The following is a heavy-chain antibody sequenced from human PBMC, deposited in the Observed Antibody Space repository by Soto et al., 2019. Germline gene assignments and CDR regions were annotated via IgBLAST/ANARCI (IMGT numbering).Heavy chain of an antibody. CDR3: ARDTGWGLGY. Sequence: QVQLQESGPGLVRPSGTLSLTCAVSGDSINSNYCWTWVRQPPGKGLEWIAEIYYSGGTSYNPSLQSRVTISMDKSKTQFTLNLPPVTAADTAMYYCARDTGWGLGYWGQGTLVTVSS. CDR2: IYYSGGT. V-gene: IGHV4-4*02. CDR1: GDSINSNYC. J-gene: IGHJ4*02. D-gene: IGHD6-19*01.